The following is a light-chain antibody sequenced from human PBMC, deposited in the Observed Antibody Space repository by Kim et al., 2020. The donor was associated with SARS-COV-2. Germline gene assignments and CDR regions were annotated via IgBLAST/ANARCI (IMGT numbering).Light chain of an antibody. Sequence: SSELTQDPAVSVALGQTVRITCQGDSLRSYYATWYQQKPGQAPIVVIYGKNNRPSGIPDRFSGSSSGNTASLTITGTQAGDEADYYCNSRDSNDKVVLGGGTQLTVL. V-gene: IGLV3-19*01. CDR1: SLRSYY. CDR2: GKN. J-gene: IGLJ2*01. CDR3: NSRDSNDKVV.